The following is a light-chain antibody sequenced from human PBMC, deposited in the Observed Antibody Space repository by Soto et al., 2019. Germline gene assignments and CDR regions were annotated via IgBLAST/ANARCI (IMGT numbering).Light chain of an antibody. Sequence: QSVLSQPASVSESPGQSITISCTGTIIDVGGYNYVSWYQQHPGKAPKLMIYEVSNRPSGVSNRFSGSKSGNTASLTISGLQAQDEADYYCSSYTSSSPYVFGTGTKVTVL. CDR1: IIDVGGYNY. CDR3: SSYTSSSPYV. V-gene: IGLV2-14*01. CDR2: EVS. J-gene: IGLJ1*01.